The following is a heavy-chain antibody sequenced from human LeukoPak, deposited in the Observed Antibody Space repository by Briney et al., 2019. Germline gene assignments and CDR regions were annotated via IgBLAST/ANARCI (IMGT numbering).Heavy chain of an antibody. CDR3: VITYLYYYDSTGYYASDI. Sequence: ASVKVSFKASGYTFTVDYMHMLRQAPGQGLEWMGWINPNSGGTNYAQKFQGRVTMTRDTSISTAYMELSRLRSDDTAVYYCVITYLYYYDSTGYYASDIWGQGTMVTVSS. J-gene: IGHJ3*02. CDR1: GYTFTVDY. V-gene: IGHV1-2*02. CDR2: INPNSGGT. D-gene: IGHD3-22*01.